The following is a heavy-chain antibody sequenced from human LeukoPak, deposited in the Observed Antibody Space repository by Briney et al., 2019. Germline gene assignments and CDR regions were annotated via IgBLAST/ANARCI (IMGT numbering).Heavy chain of an antibody. CDR1: GFTFSTYN. CDR2: ISDSSSYI. D-gene: IGHD3-10*01. CDR3: ERDLSPIYGSGSYLAY. Sequence: GGSLRLSCAASGFTFSTYNMNWVRQAPGKGLEWVSSISDSSSYIYYADSVKGRFTISRDNAKNSLYLQMNSLRAEDTAVYYCERDLSPIYGSGSYLAYWGQGTLVTVSS. V-gene: IGHV3-21*01. J-gene: IGHJ4*02.